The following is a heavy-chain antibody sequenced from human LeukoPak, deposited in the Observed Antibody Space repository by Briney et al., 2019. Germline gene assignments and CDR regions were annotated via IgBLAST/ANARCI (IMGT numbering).Heavy chain of an antibody. Sequence: GGSLRLSCAASGFTFSNYAMNWVRQAPGKGLEWVSGITSGGERTYYRDSVKDRFAISRDNFRDTVFLQRNSLTDEDTAVYYCADDFDNWGQGTLITVSS. V-gene: IGHV3-23*01. CDR2: ITSGGERT. J-gene: IGHJ4*02. CDR1: GFTFSNYA. CDR3: ADDFDN.